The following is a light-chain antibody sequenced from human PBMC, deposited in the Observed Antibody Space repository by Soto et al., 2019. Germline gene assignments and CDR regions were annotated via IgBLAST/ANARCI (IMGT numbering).Light chain of an antibody. Sequence: QSVLTQPPSASGSPGQSVTISCTGTSSDVGGYNYVSWYQQHPGEAPKLLIYDVSQRPSGVPDRFSGSKSGNTASLTVSGLQAEDEADYYCASYAGSNNVFGTGTKLTVL. J-gene: IGLJ1*01. V-gene: IGLV2-8*01. CDR1: SSDVGGYNY. CDR3: ASYAGSNNV. CDR2: DVS.